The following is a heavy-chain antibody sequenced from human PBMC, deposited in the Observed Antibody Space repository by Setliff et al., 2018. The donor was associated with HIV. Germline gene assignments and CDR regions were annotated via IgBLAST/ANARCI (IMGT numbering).Heavy chain of an antibody. D-gene: IGHD3-9*01. CDR1: GGSISNSNYF. V-gene: IGHV4-39*01. CDR2: AGSADYGGNA. Sequence: SETLSLTCTVSGGSISNSNYFWDWVRQPPGKGLEWIGSAGSADYGGNAYYNPSLKSRVTISVETSKNQFSLKLTSVTAADTAVYYCARHSYDRYFDWLLQGWFDPWGQGTLVTVSS. CDR3: ARHSYDRYFDWLLQGWFDP. J-gene: IGHJ5*02.